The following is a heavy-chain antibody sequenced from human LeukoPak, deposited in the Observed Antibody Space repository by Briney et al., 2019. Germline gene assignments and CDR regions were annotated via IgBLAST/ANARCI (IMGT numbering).Heavy chain of an antibody. CDR1: GFTFNTFN. CDR3: ARGHYDVLAASYKWTPDY. Sequence: GGSLRLSCAASGFTFNTFNMNWVRQAPGKGLEWVSSITSGGDYIYYADSVKGRFTTSRDNAKNSLSLQLNSLRVEDTAVYYCARGHYDVLAASYKWTPDYWGQGTLVTVS. V-gene: IGHV3-21*01. J-gene: IGHJ4*02. D-gene: IGHD3-9*01. CDR2: ITSGGDYI.